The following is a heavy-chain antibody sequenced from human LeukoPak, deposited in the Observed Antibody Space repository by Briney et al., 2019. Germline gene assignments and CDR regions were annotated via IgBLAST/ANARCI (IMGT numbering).Heavy chain of an antibody. CDR2: INSDGSST. V-gene: IGHV3-74*01. Sequence: PGGSLRLSCAASGFTFSRYWMHWVRQAPGKGLVWVSRINSDGSSTNYADSVKGRFTISRDNAKNTLYVQMNSLRAEDTAVYYCARDGPGITIFGVVIDFDYWGQGTLVTVSS. J-gene: IGHJ4*02. D-gene: IGHD3-3*01. CDR1: GFTFSRYW. CDR3: ARDGPGITIFGVVIDFDY.